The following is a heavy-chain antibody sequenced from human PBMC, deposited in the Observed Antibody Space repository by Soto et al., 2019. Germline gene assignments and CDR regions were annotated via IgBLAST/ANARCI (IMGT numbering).Heavy chain of an antibody. CDR2: IDGSGGIT. D-gene: IGHD3-10*01. V-gene: IGHV3-23*01. J-gene: IGHJ5*02. CDR3: VKNSGWFNT. Sequence: GGSLRLSCAASGFTFGTTDMSWVRQAPGEGLEWVSTIDGSGGITYYADSVRGRFTISRDNSRNTVYLQMNSLRGDDTALYYCVKNSGWFNTWGQGALVTVSS. CDR1: GFTFGTTD.